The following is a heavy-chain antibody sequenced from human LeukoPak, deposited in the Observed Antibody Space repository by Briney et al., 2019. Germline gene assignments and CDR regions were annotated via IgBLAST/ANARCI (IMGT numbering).Heavy chain of an antibody. D-gene: IGHD6-19*01. CDR1: VGTFSSYA. J-gene: IGHJ4*02. Sequence: ASVKVSCKASVGTFSSYASSWLRHAPGQALEWMVGSIPIFGTANYAQKFQGRVTITADKSTSTAYMELSSLRSEDTAVYYCARRLIAVAGTRELGFDYWGQGTLVTVSS. CDR3: ARRLIAVAGTRELGFDY. CDR2: SIPIFGTA. V-gene: IGHV1-69*06.